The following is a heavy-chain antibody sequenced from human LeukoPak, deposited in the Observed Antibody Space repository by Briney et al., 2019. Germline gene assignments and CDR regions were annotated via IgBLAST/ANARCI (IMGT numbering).Heavy chain of an antibody. CDR2: INHSGST. V-gene: IGHV4-34*01. CDR1: GGSFSGHY. Sequence: PSETLSLTCAVYGGSFSGHYWSWIRQPPGKGLEWIGEINHSGSTNYNPSLKSRVTISVDTSKNQFSLKLSSVTAADTAVYYCAGAKQQLVRKALNYFDYWGQGTLVTVSS. J-gene: IGHJ4*02. CDR3: AGAKQQLVRKALNYFDY. D-gene: IGHD6-13*01.